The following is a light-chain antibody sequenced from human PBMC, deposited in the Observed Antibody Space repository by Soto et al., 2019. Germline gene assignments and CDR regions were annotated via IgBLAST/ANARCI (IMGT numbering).Light chain of an antibody. CDR3: QQSYSTWT. J-gene: IGKJ1*01. V-gene: IGKV1-39*01. Sequence: GDRVTITCRASQSIHTYLEWYQQKPGKAPKLLIYAASSLPSGVPSRFSGSGSGTDFTLTISSLQPEDFATYYCQQSYSTWTFGQGTKVEIK. CDR2: AAS. CDR1: QSIHTY.